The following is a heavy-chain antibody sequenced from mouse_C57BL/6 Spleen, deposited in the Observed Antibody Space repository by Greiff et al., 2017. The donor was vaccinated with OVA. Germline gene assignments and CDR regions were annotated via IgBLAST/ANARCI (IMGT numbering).Heavy chain of an antibody. J-gene: IGHJ3*01. Sequence: VQLQQSGAELVRPGASVTLSCKASGYTFTDYEMHWVKQTPVHGLEWIGAIDPETGGTAYNQKFKGKAILTADKSSSTAYMELRSLTSEDSAVYYCTRSHGYDRFAYWGQGTLVTVSA. V-gene: IGHV1-15*01. CDR2: IDPETGGT. D-gene: IGHD2-2*01. CDR3: TRSHGYDRFAY. CDR1: GYTFTDYE.